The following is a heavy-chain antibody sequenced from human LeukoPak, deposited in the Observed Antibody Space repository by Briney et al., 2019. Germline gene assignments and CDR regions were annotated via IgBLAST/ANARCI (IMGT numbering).Heavy chain of an antibody. CDR2: ISGSGGST. V-gene: IGHV3-23*01. D-gene: IGHD2-15*01. CDR1: GFTFSSYA. Sequence: GGSLRLSCAASGFTFSSYAMSWVRQAPGKGLEWVSAISGSGGSTYYADSVKGRFTISSDNSKNTLYLQMNSLRAEDTAVYYCAKPDIVVVVAATGFDYWGQGTLVTVSS. CDR3: AKPDIVVVVAATGFDY. J-gene: IGHJ4*02.